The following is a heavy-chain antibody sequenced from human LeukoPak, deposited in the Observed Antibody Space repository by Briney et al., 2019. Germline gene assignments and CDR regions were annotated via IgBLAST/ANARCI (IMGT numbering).Heavy chain of an antibody. CDR2: IYPRDGST. J-gene: IGHJ4*02. CDR1: GYTFTSNY. V-gene: IGHV1-46*01. Sequence: ASVKVSCKASGYTFTSNYIHWVRQAPGQGLDWMGMIYPRDGSTSYAQKFQGRVTVTRDTSTSTVHMELSGLRSEDTAVYYCARDQEGFDYWGQGTLVTVSS. CDR3: ARDQEGFDY.